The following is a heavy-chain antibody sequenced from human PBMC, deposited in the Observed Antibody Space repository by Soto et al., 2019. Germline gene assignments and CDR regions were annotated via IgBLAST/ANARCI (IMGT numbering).Heavy chain of an antibody. D-gene: IGHD2-15*01. CDR1: GGTFSSYA. CDR3: ARFRFEYCSGGSCLGNWFDP. J-gene: IGHJ5*02. Sequence: SVKVSCKASGGTFSSYAISWVRQAPGQGLEWMGGIIPIFGTANYAQKFQGRVTITADESTSTAYMELSSLRSEDTAVYYCARFRFEYCSGGSCLGNWFDPWGQGTLVTVSS. V-gene: IGHV1-69*13. CDR2: IIPIFGTA.